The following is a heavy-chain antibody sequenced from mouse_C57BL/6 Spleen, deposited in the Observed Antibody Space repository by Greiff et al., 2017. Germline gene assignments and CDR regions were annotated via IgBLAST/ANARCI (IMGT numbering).Heavy chain of an antibody. CDR1: GYTFTDYY. V-gene: IGHV1-26*01. Sequence: EVQLQQSGPELVKPGASVKISCKASGYTFTDYYMNWVKQSHGKSLEWIGDINPNNGGTSYNQKFKGKATLTVDKSSSTAYMELRSLTSEDSAVYYCARGDDVGFAYWGQGTLVTVSA. CDR3: ARGDDVGFAY. CDR2: INPNNGGT. D-gene: IGHD2-12*01. J-gene: IGHJ3*01.